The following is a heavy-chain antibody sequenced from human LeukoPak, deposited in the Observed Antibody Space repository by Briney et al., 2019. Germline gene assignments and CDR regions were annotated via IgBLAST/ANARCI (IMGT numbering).Heavy chain of an antibody. V-gene: IGHV4-34*01. J-gene: IGHJ4*02. CDR1: GGSFSGYY. D-gene: IGHD2-21*01. CDR3: ARGRNDSYYFDY. Sequence: TASETLSPTCAVYGGSFSGYYWSWIRQPPGKGLEWIGEINHSGSTNYNPSLKSRVTISVDTSKNQFSLKLSSVTAADTAVYYCARGRNDSYYFDYWGQGTLVTVSS. CDR2: INHSGST.